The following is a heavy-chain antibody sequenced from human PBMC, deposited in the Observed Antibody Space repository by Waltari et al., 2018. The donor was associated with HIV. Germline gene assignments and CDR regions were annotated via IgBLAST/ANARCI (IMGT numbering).Heavy chain of an antibody. Sequence: EVQLVESGGVLVQPGGSLRLSCAASGFTFRTYWMHWVRQGPGKGLVWVSGMHNDGSSTSYADSVKGRFTISRDNAKITLFLQMNSLRVEDTAVYYCTRDGGGHPFVGYGMDVWGQGTTVTVSS. V-gene: IGHV3-74*01. CDR3: TRDGGGHPFVGYGMDV. CDR1: GFTFRTYW. J-gene: IGHJ6*02. CDR2: MHNDGSST. D-gene: IGHD3-16*01.